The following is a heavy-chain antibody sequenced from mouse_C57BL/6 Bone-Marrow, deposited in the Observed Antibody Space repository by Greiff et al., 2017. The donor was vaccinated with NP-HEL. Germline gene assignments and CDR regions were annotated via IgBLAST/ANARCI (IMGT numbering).Heavy chain of an antibody. CDR2: IYPRSGNT. CDR1: GYTFTSYG. D-gene: IGHD2-4*01. V-gene: IGHV1-81*01. J-gene: IGHJ4*01. CDR3: ARIYYDYSYYYAMDY. Sequence: VQLQQSGAELARPGASVKLSCKASGYTFTSYGISWVKQRSGQGLEWIGEIYPRSGNTYYNEKFKGKATLTADKSSSTAYMELRSLTSEDSAVYFCARIYYDYSYYYAMDYWGQGTSVTVSS.